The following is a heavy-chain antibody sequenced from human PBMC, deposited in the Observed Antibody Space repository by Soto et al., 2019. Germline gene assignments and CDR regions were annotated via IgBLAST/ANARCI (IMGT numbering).Heavy chain of an antibody. CDR2: IIPIFGTA. D-gene: IGHD6-6*01. CDR3: ARAVARPTYSSSAPYY. Sequence: GASVKVSCKASGGTFSSYAISWVRQAPGQGLERMRGIIPIFGTANYAQKFQGRVTITADESTSTAYMELSSLRSEDTVVFYCARAVARPTYSSSAPYYWGQGTLVTVSS. J-gene: IGHJ4*02. CDR1: GGTFSSYA. V-gene: IGHV1-69*13.